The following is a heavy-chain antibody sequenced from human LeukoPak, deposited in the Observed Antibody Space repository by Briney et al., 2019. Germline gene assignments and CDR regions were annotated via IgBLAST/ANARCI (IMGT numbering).Heavy chain of an antibody. CDR1: GGSISSSSYY. Sequence: SETLSLTCTVSGGSISSSSYYWGWIRQPPGKGLGWIGSIYYSGSTYYNPSLKSRVTISVDTSKNQFSLKLSSVTAADTAVYYCARRRGEYYFDYWGQGTLVTVSS. CDR3: ARRRGEYYFDY. V-gene: IGHV4-39*01. D-gene: IGHD3-10*01. J-gene: IGHJ4*02. CDR2: IYYSGST.